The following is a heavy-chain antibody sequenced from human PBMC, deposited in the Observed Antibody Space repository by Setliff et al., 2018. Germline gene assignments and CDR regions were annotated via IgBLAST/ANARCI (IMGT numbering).Heavy chain of an antibody. D-gene: IGHD2-2*01. Sequence: ETLSLTCSVSSGSMRNYYWIWIRQPAGEGLEWIGRIYTSGSTNYNPSLKRRVTISLEMSKNQFSLTLSSVTAADTAVYYCARARPATIAGVVPGVADFGIDVWGQGTT. CDR2: IYTSGST. CDR3: ARARPATIAGVVPGVADFGIDV. J-gene: IGHJ6*02. V-gene: IGHV4-4*07. CDR1: SGSMRNYY.